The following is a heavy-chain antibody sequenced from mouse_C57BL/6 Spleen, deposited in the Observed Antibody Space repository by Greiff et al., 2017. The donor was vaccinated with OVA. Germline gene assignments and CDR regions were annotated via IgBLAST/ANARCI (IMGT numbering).Heavy chain of an antibody. CDR3: ASYYGSSYGDY. Sequence: VQLQQSGPELVKPGASVKMSCKASGYTFTDYNMHWVKQSHGKSLEWIGYINPNNGGTSYNQKFKGKATLTVNKSSSTAYMELRSLTSEDSAVYYCASYYGSSYGDYWGQGTTLTVSS. J-gene: IGHJ2*01. D-gene: IGHD1-1*01. CDR2: INPNNGGT. CDR1: GYTFTDYN. V-gene: IGHV1-22*01.